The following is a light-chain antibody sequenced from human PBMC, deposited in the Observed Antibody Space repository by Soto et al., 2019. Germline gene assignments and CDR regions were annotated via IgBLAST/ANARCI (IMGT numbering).Light chain of an antibody. CDR2: KAS. J-gene: IGKJ3*01. V-gene: IGKV1-5*03. CDR3: QHYNGYPFT. CDR1: QSISSW. Sequence: DIQMTQSPSTLSASVGDRVTITCRASQSISSWLAWYQQKPGKAPKLLIYKASSLESGVPSRFSGSGSGTDFTLTISSLQPDYFAAYYCQHYNGYPFTFGPGTKGDIK.